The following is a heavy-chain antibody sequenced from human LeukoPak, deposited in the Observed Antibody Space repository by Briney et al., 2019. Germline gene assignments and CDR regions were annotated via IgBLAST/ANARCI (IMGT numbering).Heavy chain of an antibody. D-gene: IGHD4-11*01. CDR1: GFSLSTSGVG. Sequence: KSGPTQVNPTQTLTLTCTFSGFSLSTSGVGVGWIRQPPGKALEWLALIYWDDDKRYSPSLKSRLTITKDTSKNQVVLTMTNMDPVDTATYYCAYSADDYSDYVSWYFALWGRGTLVTVSS. J-gene: IGHJ2*01. V-gene: IGHV2-5*02. CDR2: IYWDDDK. CDR3: AYSADDYSDYVSWYFAL.